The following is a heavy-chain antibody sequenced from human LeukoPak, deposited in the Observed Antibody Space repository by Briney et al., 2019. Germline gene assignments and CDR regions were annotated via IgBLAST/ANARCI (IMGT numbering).Heavy chain of an antibody. CDR2: VSYSGST. Sequence: SETLSLTCTVSGGSISSYYWSWVRQPPGKGLEWIGYVSYSGSTDYNPSLKSRVIISIDTSKNQFSLKLSSVTAADTAVYYCARESRRVHCAFDIWGQGTMVTVSS. J-gene: IGHJ3*02. D-gene: IGHD2-2*01. CDR1: GGSISSYY. V-gene: IGHV4-59*01. CDR3: ARESRRVHCAFDI.